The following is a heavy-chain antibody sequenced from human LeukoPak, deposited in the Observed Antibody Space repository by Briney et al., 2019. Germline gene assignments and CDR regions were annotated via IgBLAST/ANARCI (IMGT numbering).Heavy chain of an antibody. Sequence: GGSLRLSCAASGFTFSSYEMNWVRQAPGKGLEWLSYISSSGSTIYYADSVKGRFTISRDNAKSSLYLQMNTLRTEDTAVYYCARAGHVITMIVVLDAFDIWGQGTMVTVSS. J-gene: IGHJ3*02. V-gene: IGHV3-48*03. D-gene: IGHD3-22*01. CDR3: ARAGHVITMIVVLDAFDI. CDR1: GFTFSSYE. CDR2: ISSSGSTI.